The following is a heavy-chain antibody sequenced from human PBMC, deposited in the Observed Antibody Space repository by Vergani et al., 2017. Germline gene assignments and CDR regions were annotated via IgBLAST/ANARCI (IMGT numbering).Heavy chain of an antibody. D-gene: IGHD5-12*01. CDR3: TKGSRGYTGYFFDY. Sequence: QVQLVESGGGVVQPGTSMRLSCAASGFTFRSYAMHWVRQAPGKGLEWVAVMSYDGNKSSYADSVKGRFTVSRDNSKNTLHLQMNSLRADDTAVYYCTKGSRGYTGYFFDYWGQGTLATVSS. CDR1: GFTFRSYA. J-gene: IGHJ4*02. CDR2: MSYDGNKS. V-gene: IGHV3-30*18.